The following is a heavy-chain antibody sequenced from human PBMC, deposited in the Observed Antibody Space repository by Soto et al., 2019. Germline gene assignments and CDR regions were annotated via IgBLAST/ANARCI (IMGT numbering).Heavy chain of an antibody. CDR2: SIPIFGTA. J-gene: IGHJ4*02. CDR3: ASLGYYTAPDY. V-gene: IGHV1-69*06. Sequence: SVKVCRKASAGTFSIYAISWVRQAPGQGLEWMGWSIPIFGTANYAQKFQGRVTITADKSTSTAYRELRSLRSEDTAVYYCASLGYYTAPDYWGQGTLVSVS. CDR1: AGTFSIYA. D-gene: IGHD1-26*01.